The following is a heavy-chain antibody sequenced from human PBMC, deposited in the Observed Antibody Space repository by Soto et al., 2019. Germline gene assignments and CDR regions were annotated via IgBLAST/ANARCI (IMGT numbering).Heavy chain of an antibody. V-gene: IGHV1-69*01. CDR2: IIPIFGTA. Sequence: QVQLVQSGAEVKKPGSSVKVSCKASGGTFSSYAISWVRQAPGQGLEWMGGIIPIFGTANYGQKFQGRVTIAADESTSTAYMELSSLRSEDTAVYYCARDSDAAAGFSWGQGTLVTVSS. D-gene: IGHD6-13*01. CDR1: GGTFSSYA. J-gene: IGHJ4*02. CDR3: ARDSDAAAGFS.